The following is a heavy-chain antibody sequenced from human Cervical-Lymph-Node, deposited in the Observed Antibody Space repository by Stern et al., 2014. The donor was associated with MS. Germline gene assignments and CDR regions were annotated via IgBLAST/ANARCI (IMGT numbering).Heavy chain of an antibody. CDR3: ASERYTYYDDQRPPGGFDP. Sequence: MQLVESGPEVKKPGTSVKVSCKASGITFSHSAIQWLRQARGQRPEWIGWVVVFNGDVNYAPRFQERVTITRDMSTSTVYMELRSLRSDDTAIYYCASERYTYYDDQRPPGGFDPWGQGTLVTVSS. CDR1: GITFSHSA. J-gene: IGHJ5*02. D-gene: IGHD3-3*01. V-gene: IGHV1-58*02. CDR2: VVVFNGDV.